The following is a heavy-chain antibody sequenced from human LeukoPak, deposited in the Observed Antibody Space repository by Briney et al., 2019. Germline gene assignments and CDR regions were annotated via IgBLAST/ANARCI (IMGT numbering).Heavy chain of an antibody. V-gene: IGHV4-34*01. CDR1: GGSFSGYY. J-gene: IGHJ4*02. CDR3: AVNFDY. CDR2: ISPSGSP. Sequence: SETLSLTCAVYGGSFSGYYWSWIRQPPGKGLEWIGEISPSGSPNYSPSLKNRVSFSLDTSKNQISLMLNSVTATDTAVYYCAVNFDYIGQGTLVTVSS.